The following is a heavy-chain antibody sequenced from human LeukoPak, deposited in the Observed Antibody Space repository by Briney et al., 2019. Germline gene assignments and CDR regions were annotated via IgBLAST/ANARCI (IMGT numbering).Heavy chain of an antibody. V-gene: IGHV3-74*01. D-gene: IGHD4-17*01. Sequence: PGGSLRLSCAASGFMFSRYWMHWVRQAPGKGLVWFSRINSDGSTTSYADSVKGRFTISRDNAKNTLYLQMNSLRAEDTAVYYCARSGVYGDYCSFDYWGQGTLVTVSS. CDR1: GFMFSRYW. J-gene: IGHJ4*02. CDR2: INSDGSTT. CDR3: ARSGVYGDYCSFDY.